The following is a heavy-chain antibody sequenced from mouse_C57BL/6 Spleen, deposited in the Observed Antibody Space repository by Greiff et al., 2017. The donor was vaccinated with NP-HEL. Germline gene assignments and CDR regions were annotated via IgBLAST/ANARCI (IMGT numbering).Heavy chain of an antibody. J-gene: IGHJ2*01. CDR1: GYTFTSYW. Sequence: QVQLKQPGAELVKPGASVKLSCKASGYTFTSYWMHWVKQRPGQGLEWIGMIHPNSGSTNYNEKFKSKATLTVDKSSSTAYMQLSSLTSEDSAVYYCARGYGNYEEYFDYWGQGTTLTVSS. CDR3: ARGYGNYEEYFDY. V-gene: IGHV1-64*01. CDR2: IHPNSGST. D-gene: IGHD2-1*01.